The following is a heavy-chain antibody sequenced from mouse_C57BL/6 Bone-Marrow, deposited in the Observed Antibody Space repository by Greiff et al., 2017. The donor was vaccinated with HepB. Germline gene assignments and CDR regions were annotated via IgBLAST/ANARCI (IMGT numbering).Heavy chain of an antibody. V-gene: IGHV5-6*01. CDR1: GFTFSSYG. CDR3: ARHVYAPFAY. D-gene: IGHD2-3*01. Sequence: EVKLMESGGDLVKPGGSLKLSCAASGFTFSSYGMSWVRQTPDKRLEWVATISSGGSYTYYPDSVKGRFTISRDNAKNTLYLQMSSLKSEDTAMYYCARHVYAPFAYWGQGTLVTVSA. J-gene: IGHJ3*01. CDR2: ISSGGSYT.